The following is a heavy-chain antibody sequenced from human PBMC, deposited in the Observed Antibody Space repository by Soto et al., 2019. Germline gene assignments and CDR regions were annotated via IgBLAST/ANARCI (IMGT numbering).Heavy chain of an antibody. CDR2: IYPGDSDT. D-gene: IGHD6-19*01. V-gene: IGHV5-51*01. CDR3: ARPFDTSGWYDH. J-gene: IGHJ5*02. CDR1: GYSFTSYW. Sequence: GESLKISCKGSGYSFTSYWIAWVRQMPGKGLECMGIIYPGDSDTRYSPSFEGQVTISADKSINTAYLQWSSLKASDSAMYYCARPFDTSGWYDHWGQGXLVTGSS.